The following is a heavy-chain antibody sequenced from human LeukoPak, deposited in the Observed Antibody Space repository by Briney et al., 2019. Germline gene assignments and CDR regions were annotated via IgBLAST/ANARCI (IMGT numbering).Heavy chain of an antibody. CDR1: GFTFSSCS. D-gene: IGHD1-1*01. CDR3: AKDLNAIFDY. CDR2: ISSSSSYI. V-gene: IGHV3-21*01. J-gene: IGHJ4*02. Sequence: GGSLRLSCAASGFTFSSCSMNWVRQAPGKGLEWVSSISSSSSYIYYADSVKGRFTISRDNSKNTLYLQMNSLRAEDTAVYYCAKDLNAIFDYWGQGTLVTVSS.